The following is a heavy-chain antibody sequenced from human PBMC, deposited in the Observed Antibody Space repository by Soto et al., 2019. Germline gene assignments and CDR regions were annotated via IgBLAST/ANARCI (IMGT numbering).Heavy chain of an antibody. D-gene: IGHD2-15*01. CDR3: ARHVRYCSGGSCYSPDPYYYYGMDV. Sequence: PXESLTISCKGSGYSFTSYWIGWVRQMPGKGLEWMGIIYPGDSDTRYSPSFQGQVTISADKSISTAYLQWSSLKASDTAMYYCARHVRYCSGGSCYSPDPYYYYGMDVWGQGTTVTVS. CDR2: IYPGDSDT. CDR1: GYSFTSYW. V-gene: IGHV5-51*01. J-gene: IGHJ6*02.